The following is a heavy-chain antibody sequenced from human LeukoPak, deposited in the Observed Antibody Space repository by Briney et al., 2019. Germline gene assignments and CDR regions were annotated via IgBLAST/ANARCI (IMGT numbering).Heavy chain of an antibody. CDR1: GYSFTNYW. J-gene: IGHJ4*02. V-gene: IGHV5-51*01. D-gene: IGHD3-16*01. Sequence: GESLKISCKGSGYSFTNYWIGWVRQMPGKGLEWMGIIYPSDSNTRYRPSLQGQVTISADKSISTAYLQWSSLKASDTAMYYCARQGARSFDYWGQGTLVTVSS. CDR2: IYPSDSNT. CDR3: ARQGARSFDY.